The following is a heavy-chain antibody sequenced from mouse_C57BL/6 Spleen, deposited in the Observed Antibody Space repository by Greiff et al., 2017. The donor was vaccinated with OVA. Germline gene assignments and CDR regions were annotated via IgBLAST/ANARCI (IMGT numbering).Heavy chain of an antibody. CDR2: IYPGDGDT. CDR3: ARAYGNCVYYAMDY. CDR1: GYAFSSSW. Sequence: QVQLQQSGPELVKPGASVKISCKASGYAFSSSWMNWVKQRPGKGLEWIGRIYPGDGDTNYNGKFKGKATLTADKSSSTAYMQLSSLTSEDSAVYFCARAYGNCVYYAMDYGGQGTSVTVSS. V-gene: IGHV1-82*01. D-gene: IGHD2-1*01. J-gene: IGHJ4*01.